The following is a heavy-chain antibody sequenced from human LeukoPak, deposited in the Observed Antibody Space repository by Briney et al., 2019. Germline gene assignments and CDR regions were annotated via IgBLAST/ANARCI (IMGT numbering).Heavy chain of an antibody. D-gene: IGHD5-18*01. CDR1: GGIFTSYW. CDR2: IYPGDSNT. Sequence: GGSLQSSCEGAGGIFTSYWIGWGGRMPGKGVEGRGTIYPGDSNTRYSPSFQRQFTISADPSIRPAYLQRSRLKASDTAMYYCAREVDTAMAAFHYWGQATLVTVSS. CDR3: AREVDTAMAAFHY. J-gene: IGHJ4*02. V-gene: IGHV5-51*01.